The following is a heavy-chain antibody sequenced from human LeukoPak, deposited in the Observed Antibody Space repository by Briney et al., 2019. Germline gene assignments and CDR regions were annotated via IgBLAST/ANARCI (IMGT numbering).Heavy chain of an antibody. CDR2: IYSGGST. J-gene: IGHJ4*02. CDR3: ARGSSGASSVFDY. Sequence: GGSLRLSCAASGFTVSINYMSWVRQAPGKGLEWVSVIYSGGSTYYADSVKGRFTISRHNSKNTLYLQMNSLRAEDTAVYYCARGSSGASSVFDYWGQGTLVTVSS. D-gene: IGHD6-6*01. V-gene: IGHV3-53*04. CDR1: GFTVSINY.